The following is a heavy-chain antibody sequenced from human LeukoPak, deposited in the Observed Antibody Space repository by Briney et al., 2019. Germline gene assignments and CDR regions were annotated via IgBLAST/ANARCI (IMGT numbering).Heavy chain of an antibody. V-gene: IGHV3-33*06. CDR3: VKDAQRGFDYSNSLQH. J-gene: IGHJ4*02. Sequence: GGSLRLSCEAPGFTFSHYGMHWVRQAPGKGLEWVAVIWSDATNPYYSDSVKGRFTISRGNFKRTVSLQMNNLRAEDTAVYYCVKDAQRGFDYSNSLQHWGQGSLVTVSS. CDR1: GFTFSHYG. D-gene: IGHD4-11*01. CDR2: IWSDATNP.